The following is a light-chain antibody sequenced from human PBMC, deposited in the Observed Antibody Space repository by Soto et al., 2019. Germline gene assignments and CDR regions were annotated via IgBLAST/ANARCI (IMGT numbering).Light chain of an antibody. J-gene: IGLJ1*01. CDR2: DNN. CDR1: SSNIGNNY. V-gene: IGLV1-51*01. CDR3: GAWDSSLSAGV. Sequence: QSVLTQPPSVSAAPGQKVTISCSESSSNIGNNYVSWYQQLPGTAPKLLIYDNNKRPSGIPDRFSGSRSGTSATLGITGLQAGDEAHFYCGAWDSSLSAGVFGTGTKVTVL.